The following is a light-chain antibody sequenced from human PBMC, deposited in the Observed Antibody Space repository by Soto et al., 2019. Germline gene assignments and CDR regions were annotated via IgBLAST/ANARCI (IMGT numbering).Light chain of an antibody. Sequence: SYELTQPPSVSVAPGKTAMITCGGNNIGSKSVHWYQQKPGQAPVLVIYSDNDRPSGIPERFSGSNSGNTATLTISRVEAGDEADYYCQVWDSGSDHRVFGGGTKLTVL. J-gene: IGLJ2*01. CDR3: QVWDSGSDHRV. CDR2: SDN. CDR1: NIGSKS. V-gene: IGLV3-21*04.